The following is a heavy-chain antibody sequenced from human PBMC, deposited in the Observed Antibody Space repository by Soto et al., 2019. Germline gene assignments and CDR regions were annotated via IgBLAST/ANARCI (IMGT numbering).Heavy chain of an antibody. J-gene: IGHJ4*02. Sequence: GSLRLSCAASGFIVRCNDMSWVRQAPGKGLERVSSIHSGGGTYYADSVKGKFMISRDISKNTLFLQMNSLGVEDTAVYYCARDGGYYFDFWGQGTLVTVSS. CDR1: GFIVRCND. D-gene: IGHD3-22*01. CDR2: IHSGGGT. CDR3: ARDGGYYFDF. V-gene: IGHV3-66*01.